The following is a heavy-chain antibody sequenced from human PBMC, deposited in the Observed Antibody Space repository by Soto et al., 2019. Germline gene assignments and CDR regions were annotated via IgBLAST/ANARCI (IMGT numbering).Heavy chain of an antibody. D-gene: IGHD2-2*01. CDR1: GGSINSRSYY. J-gene: IGHJ3*02. CDR2: IFYSGST. Sequence: KPXETLSVTCPVSGGSINSRSYYWGWIRQPPGKGLEWIGSIFYSGSTYYNPSVQSRVAISVDTSKNQFSLMLSSVIAADTAVYYCARLQAITGPHEDAFEMWGPGTLVTVPS. CDR3: ARLQAITGPHEDAFEM. V-gene: IGHV4-39*01.